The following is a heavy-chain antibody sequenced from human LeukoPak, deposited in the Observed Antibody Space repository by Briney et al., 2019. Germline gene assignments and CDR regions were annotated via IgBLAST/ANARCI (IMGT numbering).Heavy chain of an antibody. CDR2: IYTSGST. J-gene: IGHJ4*02. D-gene: IGHD3-9*01. V-gene: IGHV4-61*02. CDR1: GGSISSGNYY. Sequence: SQTLSLTCTVSGGSISSGNYYWSWIRQPAGKGLEWIGRIYTSGSTNYNPSLKSRVTISVDTSKTQFSLKLSSVTAADTAVYYCAKDYDVLTGYHSQFDCWGQGILVTVSS. CDR3: AKDYDVLTGYHSQFDC.